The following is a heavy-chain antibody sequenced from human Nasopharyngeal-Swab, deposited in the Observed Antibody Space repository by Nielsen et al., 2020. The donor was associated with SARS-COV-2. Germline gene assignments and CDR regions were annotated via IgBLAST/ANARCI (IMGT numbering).Heavy chain of an antibody. CDR1: GFTFSSYE. D-gene: IGHD2-2*01. CDR3: AKGTGGYQLRYFDY. V-gene: IGHV3-48*03. Sequence: GESLKISCAASGFTFSSYEMNWVRQAPGKGLEWVSYISSSGSTTYYADSVKGRFTISRDNSKNTLYLQMNSLRAEDTAVYYCAKGTGGYQLRYFDYWGQGTLVTVSS. CDR2: ISSSGSTT. J-gene: IGHJ4*02.